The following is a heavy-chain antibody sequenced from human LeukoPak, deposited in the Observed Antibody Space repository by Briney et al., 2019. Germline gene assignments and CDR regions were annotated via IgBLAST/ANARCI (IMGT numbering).Heavy chain of an antibody. V-gene: IGHV3-30*04. CDR3: ARLKAVAGPHYYFDY. CDR1: GFTFSSYA. J-gene: IGHJ4*02. CDR2: ISYDGSNK. Sequence: GGSLRLSCGAPGFTFSSYAMHWVRQAPGKGLEWVAVISYDGSNKDYADSVKGRFTISGDDSKNTLFLQMNSLRIDDTAVYYCARLKAVAGPHYYFDYWGQGTLVTVSS. D-gene: IGHD6-19*01.